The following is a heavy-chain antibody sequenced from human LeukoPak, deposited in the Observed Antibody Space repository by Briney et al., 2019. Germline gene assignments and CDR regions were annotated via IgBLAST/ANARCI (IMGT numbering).Heavy chain of an antibody. CDR3: ARGLYSHDYGGKEADY. J-gene: IGHJ4*02. CDR2: ISAYNGNT. CDR1: GYTFTSYG. V-gene: IGHV1-18*01. D-gene: IGHD4-23*01. Sequence: ASVKVSCKASGYTFTSYGISWVRQAPGQGLEWMGWISAYNGNTNYAQKLQGRVTVTTDTSTSTAYMELRSLRSDDTAVHYCARGLYSHDYGGKEADYWGQGTLVTVSS.